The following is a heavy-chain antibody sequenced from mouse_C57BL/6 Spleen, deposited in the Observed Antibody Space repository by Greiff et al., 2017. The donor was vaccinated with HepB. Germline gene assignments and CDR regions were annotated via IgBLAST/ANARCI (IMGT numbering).Heavy chain of an antibody. D-gene: IGHD2-4*01. CDR1: GYTFTSYW. CDR3: ASRDDYYYFDY. CDR2: IDPSDSYT. J-gene: IGHJ2*01. V-gene: IGHV1-69*01. Sequence: QVQLQQPGAELVMPGASVKLSCKASGYTFTSYWMHWVKQRPGQGLEWIGEIDPSDSYTNYNQKFKGKSTLTVDKSSSTAYMQLSSLTSEDSAVYYGASRDDYYYFDYWGQGTTLTVSS.